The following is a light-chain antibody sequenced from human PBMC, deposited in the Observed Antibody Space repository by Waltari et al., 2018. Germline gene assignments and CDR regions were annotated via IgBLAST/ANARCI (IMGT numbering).Light chain of an antibody. CDR2: SND. Sequence: QSVLTQPPSASGTPGQRVTISCSGSNSNTGSNVVNLYQKLPGRGPKLLIYSNDRRPSRVPDRFSGSKSGTSASLAISGLQSEDEADYYCATWDDRLTGVVFGGGTKVTVL. J-gene: IGLJ3*02. CDR3: ATWDDRLTGVV. V-gene: IGLV1-44*01. CDR1: NSNTGSNV.